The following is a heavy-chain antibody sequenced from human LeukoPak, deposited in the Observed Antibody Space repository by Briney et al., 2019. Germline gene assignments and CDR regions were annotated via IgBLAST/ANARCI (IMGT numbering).Heavy chain of an antibody. J-gene: IGHJ5*02. CDR3: ARDNVKTAFDP. CDR1: GFTFSSYS. CDR2: ISSSSSYI. V-gene: IGHV3-21*01. Sequence: PGGSLRLSCAASGFTFSSYSMNWVRQAPGKGLEWVSSISSSSSYIYYADSVKGRFTISRDNAKSSLYLQMNSLRAEDTAVYYCARDNVKTAFDPWGQGTLVTVSS. D-gene: IGHD1-1*01.